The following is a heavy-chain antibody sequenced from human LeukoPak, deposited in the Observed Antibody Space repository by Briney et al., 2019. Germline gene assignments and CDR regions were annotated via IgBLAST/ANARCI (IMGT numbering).Heavy chain of an antibody. V-gene: IGHV3-23*01. CDR2: ISGSGGST. J-gene: IGHJ5*02. D-gene: IGHD4-17*01. Sequence: GGSLRLSCAASGFTFSSYAMSWVRQAPGKGLEWVSAISGSGGSTYYADSVKGRFTISRDNSKNTPYLQMNSLRAEDTAVYYCAKDRRATVTLGWFDPWGQGTLVTVSS. CDR3: AKDRRATVTLGWFDP. CDR1: GFTFSSYA.